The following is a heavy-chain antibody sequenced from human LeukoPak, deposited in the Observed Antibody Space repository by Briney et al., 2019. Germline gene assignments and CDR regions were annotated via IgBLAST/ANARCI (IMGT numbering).Heavy chain of an antibody. CDR1: GFTFSSYS. D-gene: IGHD3-22*01. V-gene: IGHV3-48*04. CDR2: ISSSSSTI. J-gene: IGHJ4*02. CDR3: AREEVIGPLDY. Sequence: GGSLRLSCAASGFTFSSYSMNWVRQAPGKGLEWVSYISSSSSTIYYADSVKGRFTISRDNAKNSLYLQMNSLRAEDTAVYYCAREEVIGPLDYWGQGTLVTVSS.